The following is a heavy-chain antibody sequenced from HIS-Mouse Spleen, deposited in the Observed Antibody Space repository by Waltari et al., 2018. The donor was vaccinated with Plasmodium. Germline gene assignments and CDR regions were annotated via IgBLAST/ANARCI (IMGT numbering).Heavy chain of an antibody. CDR2: IYYSGST. J-gene: IGHJ4*02. V-gene: IGHV4-39*07. D-gene: IGHD1-7*01. CDR1: GGSISSSSYY. CDR3: ARDRITGTSYFDY. Sequence: QLQLQESGPGLVKPSETLSLTCTVSGGSISSSSYYWGWIRQPPGKGLEWIGSIYYSGSTYYNPALKSRVTISVDTSKNQCSLKLSAVTAADTAVYYCARDRITGTSYFDYWGQGTLVTVSS.